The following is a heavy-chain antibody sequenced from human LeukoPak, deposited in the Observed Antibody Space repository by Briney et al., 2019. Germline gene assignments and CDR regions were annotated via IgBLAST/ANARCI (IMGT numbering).Heavy chain of an antibody. CDR3: ARSTPEGQYYDILTGYSYDAFDI. CDR1: GGSISSSNW. Sequence: PSGTLSLTCAVSGGSISSSNWWSWVRQPPGKGLEWIGEIYHSGSTNYNPSLKSRVTISVDKSKNQFSLKLSSVTAADTAVYYCARSTPEGQYYDILTGYSYDAFDIWGQGTIVTVSS. J-gene: IGHJ3*02. CDR2: IYHSGST. D-gene: IGHD3-9*01. V-gene: IGHV4-4*02.